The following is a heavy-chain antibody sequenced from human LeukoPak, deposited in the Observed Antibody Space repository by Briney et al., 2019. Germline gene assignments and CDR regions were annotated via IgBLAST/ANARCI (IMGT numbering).Heavy chain of an antibody. D-gene: IGHD3-3*01. Sequence: GGSLRLSCVASGLTFRRYSMNWVRQAPGKGLEWISFITSSSSTIYYADSVKGRFTISRDNAENSLYLQMSSLRDEDTAVYYCANGGRIFGVVTPLVGWGQGTLVTVSS. CDR2: ITSSSSTI. CDR1: GLTFRRYS. V-gene: IGHV3-48*02. J-gene: IGHJ4*02. CDR3: ANGGRIFGVVTPLVG.